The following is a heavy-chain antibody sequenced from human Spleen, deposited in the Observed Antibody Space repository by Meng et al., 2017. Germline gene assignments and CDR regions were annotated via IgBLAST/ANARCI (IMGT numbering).Heavy chain of an antibody. Sequence: HVQLQESGRGLVRPSQTLSLTCTVSGDSTSSVNSYWSWIRQSPGRGLEWIGFIYSTRQTYYNPSLESRVTVSVDTSRSQFSLERTSVTAADTAVYYCVRSRAWVRTGFDPWGQGTLVTVSS. CDR2: IYSTRQT. CDR3: VRSRAWVRTGFDP. CDR1: GDSTSSVNSY. D-gene: IGHD1-26*01. J-gene: IGHJ5*02. V-gene: IGHV4-30-4*01.